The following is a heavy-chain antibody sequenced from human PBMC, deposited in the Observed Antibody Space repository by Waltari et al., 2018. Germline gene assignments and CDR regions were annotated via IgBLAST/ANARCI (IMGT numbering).Heavy chain of an antibody. CDR3: SSYDFWSGSAVFDL. D-gene: IGHD3-3*01. V-gene: IGHV3-49*04. CDR1: GIDFHDKG. CDR2: IRSKGYGGTT. J-gene: IGHJ3*01. Sequence: DVQVVESGGDLVQPGRSLRLSCSTSGIDFHDKGWRGVRQAPGKGLEWVGLIRSKGYGGTTQYAASVKDRFTISRDDSKGIAYLQMNSLKAEDTALYFCSSYDFWSGSAVFDLWGQGTMVTVSS.